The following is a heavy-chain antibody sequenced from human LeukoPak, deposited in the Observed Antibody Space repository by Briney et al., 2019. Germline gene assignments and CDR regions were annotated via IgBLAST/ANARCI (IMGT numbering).Heavy chain of an antibody. CDR3: ARDRVVELRHDYYGMDV. V-gene: IGHV4-61*01. Sequence: SETLSLTCTVSGGSISSSSYYWSWIRQPPGKGLEWIGYIYYSGSTNCNPSLKSRVTISVDTSKDQFSLKLTSVTAADTAVYYCARDRVVELRHDYYGMDVWGQGTTVTVSS. CDR1: GGSISSSSYY. J-gene: IGHJ6*02. CDR2: IYYSGST. D-gene: IGHD1-26*01.